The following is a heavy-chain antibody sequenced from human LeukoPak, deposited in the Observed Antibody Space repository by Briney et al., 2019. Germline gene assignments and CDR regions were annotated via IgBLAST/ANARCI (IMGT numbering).Heavy chain of an antibody. D-gene: IGHD5-12*01. CDR2: IIPIFGTA. CDR1: EGTFSSYA. V-gene: IGHV1-69*01. Sequence: ASVKVSCKASEGTFSSYAISWVRQAPGQGLEWMGGIIPIFGTANYAQKFQGRVTITADESTSTAYMELSSLRSEDTAVYYCARGGQYSGYDYDYWGQGTLVTVSS. J-gene: IGHJ4*02. CDR3: ARGGQYSGYDYDY.